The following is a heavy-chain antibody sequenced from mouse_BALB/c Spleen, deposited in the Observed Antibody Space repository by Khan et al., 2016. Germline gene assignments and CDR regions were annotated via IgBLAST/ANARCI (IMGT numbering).Heavy chain of an antibody. D-gene: IGHD2-3*01. Sequence: VQLQESGPSLVKHSQTLSLTCSVAGDSITSGYWNWIWKFPWNKLEYMWYISYSGSTYYNPSLKSRSSITRDTSKNQYYLQLNSVTTEDTATYSCATYDGYLFDYWGQGTTLTVSS. CDR3: ATYDGYLFDY. V-gene: IGHV3-8*02. CDR2: ISYSGST. J-gene: IGHJ2*01. CDR1: GDSITSGY.